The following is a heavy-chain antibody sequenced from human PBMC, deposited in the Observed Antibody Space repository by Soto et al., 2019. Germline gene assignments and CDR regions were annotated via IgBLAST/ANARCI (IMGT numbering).Heavy chain of an antibody. J-gene: IGHJ4*02. D-gene: IGHD1-26*01. CDR2: INAGNGNT. Sequence: ASVKVSCKASGYTFTSYAMHWVRQAPGQRLEWMGWINAGNGNTKYSQKFQGRVTITRDTSASTAYMELSSLRSEDTAVYYCARDFRYSGSYAYWGQGTLVTVSS. V-gene: IGHV1-3*01. CDR3: ARDFRYSGSYAY. CDR1: GYTFTSYA.